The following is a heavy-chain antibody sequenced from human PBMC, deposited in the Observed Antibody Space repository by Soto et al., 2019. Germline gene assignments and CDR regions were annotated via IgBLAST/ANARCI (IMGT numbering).Heavy chain of an antibody. D-gene: IGHD3-22*01. CDR1: GFTFSSYG. CDR3: AKDGNYYDSSGYSAADYFDY. CDR2: ISYDGSNK. J-gene: IGHJ4*02. Sequence: GGSLRLSCAASGFTFSSYGMHWVRQAPGKGLEWVAVISYDGSNKYYADSVKGRFTISRDNSKNTLYLQMNSLRAEDTAVYYCAKDGNYYDSSGYSAADYFDYWGQGTLVTVSS. V-gene: IGHV3-30*18.